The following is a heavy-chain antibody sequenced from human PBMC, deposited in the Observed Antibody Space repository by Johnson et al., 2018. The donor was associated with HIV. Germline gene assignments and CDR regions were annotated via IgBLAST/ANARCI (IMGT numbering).Heavy chain of an antibody. J-gene: IGHJ3*02. D-gene: IGHD6-6*01. V-gene: IGHV3-30*18. Sequence: VQLVESGGGVVQPGRSLRLSCAASGFTFSSYGMHWVRQAPGKGLEWVAVISYDGSNKYYADSVKGRFTISRDNAKNSLYLQMNSLRAEDTALYYCAKLIHEGLVDLVDAFDIWGQGTMVTVSS. CDR3: AKLIHEGLVDLVDAFDI. CDR2: ISYDGSNK. CDR1: GFTFSSYG.